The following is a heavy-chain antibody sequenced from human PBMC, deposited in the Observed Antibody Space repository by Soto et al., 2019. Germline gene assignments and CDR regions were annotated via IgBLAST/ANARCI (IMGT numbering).Heavy chain of an antibody. CDR2: IYHSGST. V-gene: IGHV4-4*02. J-gene: IGHJ5*02. CDR1: GGSISSSNW. CDR3: ARGDYGDYRGHWFDP. D-gene: IGHD4-17*01. Sequence: QVQLQESGPGLVKPSGTLSLTCAVSGGSISSSNWWSWVRQPPGKGLEWIGEIYHSGSTNYNPSLTSRVTISVDKSTSQFSLKLRSVPAADTAVYYGARGDYGDYRGHWFDPWGQGTLVTVSS.